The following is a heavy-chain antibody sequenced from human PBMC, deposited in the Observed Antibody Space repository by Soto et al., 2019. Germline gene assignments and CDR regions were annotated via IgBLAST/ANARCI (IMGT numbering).Heavy chain of an antibody. Sequence: SETLSLTCTVSGGSISSSSYYWGWIRQPPGKGLEWIGSIYYSGSTYYNPSLKSRVTISVDTSKNEFSLKLSSVTAADTAVYYCARHFPFSYYYYGMDVWSQGTTVTVSS. V-gene: IGHV4-39*01. J-gene: IGHJ6*02. CDR1: GGSISSSSYY. CDR3: ARHFPFSYYYYGMDV. CDR2: IYYSGST.